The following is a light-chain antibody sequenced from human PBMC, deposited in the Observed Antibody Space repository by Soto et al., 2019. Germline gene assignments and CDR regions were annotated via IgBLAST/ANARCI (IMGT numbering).Light chain of an antibody. J-gene: IGKJ1*01. Sequence: DIQMTQSPSSLSASVGDRVTITCRASQKISSLLNWYQQKPGKAPNLLIFGVSSLGSGVPSRFSGSGSETDFTLTITTLQPEDFATYYCQHSFTTPRTFGQGTKVDIK. V-gene: IGKV1-39*01. CDR3: QHSFTTPRT. CDR1: QKISSL. CDR2: GVS.